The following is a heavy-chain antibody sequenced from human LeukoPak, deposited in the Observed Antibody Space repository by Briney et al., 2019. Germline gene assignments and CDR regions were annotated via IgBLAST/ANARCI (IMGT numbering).Heavy chain of an antibody. CDR1: GFTFSNSA. J-gene: IGHJ4*02. CDR3: AKEAVEYFDY. V-gene: IGHV3-23*01. Sequence: GGSLRLSCAASGFTFSNSAMSWVRQAPGKGLEWVSAITGSGGGTYYADSVKGRFTISRDNSKNTLDLQMNSLRSEDTAVYYCAKEAVEYFDYWGQGTVVSVSS. CDR2: ITGSGGGT.